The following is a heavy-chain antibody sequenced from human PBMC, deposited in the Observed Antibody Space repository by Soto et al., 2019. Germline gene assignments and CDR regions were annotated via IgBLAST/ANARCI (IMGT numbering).Heavy chain of an antibody. J-gene: IGHJ4*02. Sequence: PGGSLRLSCAASGFTFSSYSMNWVRQAPGKGLEWVSYISSSSSTIYYADSVKGRFTISRDNAKNSLYLQMNSLRAEDTAVYYCARDAPRITMVRGVIIKRSALDYWGQGTLVTVSS. V-gene: IGHV3-48*01. CDR1: GFTFSSYS. CDR3: ARDAPRITMVRGVIIKRSALDY. CDR2: ISSSSSTI. D-gene: IGHD3-10*01.